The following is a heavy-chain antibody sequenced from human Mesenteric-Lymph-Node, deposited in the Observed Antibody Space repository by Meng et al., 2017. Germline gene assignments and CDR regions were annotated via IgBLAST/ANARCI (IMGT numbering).Heavy chain of an antibody. Sequence: QGQLQESGPGLGKPSQTLSLTCTVSGGSISSGGHSWSWIRQHPGKGLEWIAYIYYSGSTYYNPSLKSRVILSVDTSKNQFSLKLSSVTAADTAVYYCARVDSSGYFLDYWGQGTLVTVSS. D-gene: IGHD3-22*01. CDR1: GGSISSGGHS. J-gene: IGHJ4*01. CDR3: ARVDSSGYFLDY. CDR2: IYYSGST. V-gene: IGHV4-31*03.